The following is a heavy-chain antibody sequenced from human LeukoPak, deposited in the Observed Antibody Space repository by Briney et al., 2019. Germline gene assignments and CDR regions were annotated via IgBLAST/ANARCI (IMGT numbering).Heavy chain of an antibody. CDR2: IYYGGDT. CDR1: GGSINSGDYY. V-gene: IGHV4-30-4*01. CDR3: ARDQSHSSSWYD. D-gene: IGHD6-13*01. Sequence: SETLSLTCTVSGGSINSGDYYWSWIRQPPGKGLEWIGYIYYGGDTYYNPPLKSRVTISVDTSKNQFSLKLSSVTAADTAVYYCARDQSHSSSWYDWGQGTLVTVSS. J-gene: IGHJ4*02.